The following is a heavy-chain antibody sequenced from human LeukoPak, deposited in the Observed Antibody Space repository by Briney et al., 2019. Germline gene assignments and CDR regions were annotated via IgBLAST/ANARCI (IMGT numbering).Heavy chain of an antibody. CDR3: TRGGGYCSGGSCPYYFDY. J-gene: IGHJ4*02. V-gene: IGHV1-8*01. CDR2: MNPNSGNR. D-gene: IGHD2-15*01. Sequence: ASVKVSCKASGYTFTSYDINWVRQATGQGLEWMGWMNPNSGNRGYAQKFQGRVTMTKNTSISTAYMELSSLRSEDTAVYFCTRGGGYCSGGSCPYYFDYRGQGTLVTVSS. CDR1: GYTFTSYD.